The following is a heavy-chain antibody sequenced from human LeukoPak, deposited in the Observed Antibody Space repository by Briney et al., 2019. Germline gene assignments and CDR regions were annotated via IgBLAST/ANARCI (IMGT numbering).Heavy chain of an antibody. CDR3: ARPAYDILTGYQDWFDP. CDR1: GGSISSGSYY. Sequence: SETLSLTCTVSGGSISSGSYYWSWIRQPAGKGLERIGRIYTSGSTNYNPSLKSRVTISVDTSKNQFSLKLSSVTAADTAVYYCARPAYDILTGYQDWFDPWGQGTLVTVSS. D-gene: IGHD3-9*01. J-gene: IGHJ5*02. V-gene: IGHV4-61*02. CDR2: IYTSGST.